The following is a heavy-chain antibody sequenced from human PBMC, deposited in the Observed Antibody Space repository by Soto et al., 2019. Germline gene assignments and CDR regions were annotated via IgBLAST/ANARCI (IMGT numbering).Heavy chain of an antibody. CDR2: IVVGSGNT. CDR3: AADRVVVAATSDGVDYYYYYGMDV. Sequence: QMQLVQSGPEVKKPGTSVKVSCKASGFTFTSSAVQWVRQARGQRLEWIGWIVVGSGNTNYAQKFQERVTITRDMSTSTAYMELSSLRSEDTAVYYCAADRVVVAATSDGVDYYYYYGMDVWGQGTTVTVSS. D-gene: IGHD2-15*01. V-gene: IGHV1-58*01. J-gene: IGHJ6*02. CDR1: GFTFTSSA.